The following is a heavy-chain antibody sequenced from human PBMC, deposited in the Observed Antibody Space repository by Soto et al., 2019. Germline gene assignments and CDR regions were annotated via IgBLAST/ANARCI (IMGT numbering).Heavy chain of an antibody. CDR1: GVTFSNFGGTFNTYV. J-gene: IGHJ6*02. D-gene: IGHD2-21*01. Sequence: QVQLVQSGAAVKKPGSSVKVSCRASGVTFSNFGGTFNTYVISWVRQAPGQGLEWMGGISPIYGKLNSAATFHASVTLTADQSPNAVDMELSSSTAEDTAMASCALTSLFSRRDSGLSSQHFDGIDVWGQGTGVIVSS. CDR3: ALTSLFSRRDSGLSSQHFDGIDV. CDR2: ISPIYGKL. V-gene: IGHV1-69*01.